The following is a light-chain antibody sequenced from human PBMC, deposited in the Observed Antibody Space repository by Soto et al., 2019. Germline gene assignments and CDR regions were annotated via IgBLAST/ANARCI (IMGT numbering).Light chain of an antibody. V-gene: IGKV1-9*01. CDR2: AAS. CDR3: QQLNSFPFI. CDR1: QAIDTY. J-gene: IGKJ5*01. Sequence: DIQLTQSPSFLSASVGDRVTITCRASQAIDTYLAWYQQKPGKAPKLLIYAASLLQSGGPSRFSGSGSGTEFTLTINSLQTEDFGSYYCQQLNSFPFIFGQGTRLEIK.